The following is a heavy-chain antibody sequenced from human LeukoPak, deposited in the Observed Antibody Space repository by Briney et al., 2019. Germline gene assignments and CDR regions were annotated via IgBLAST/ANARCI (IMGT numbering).Heavy chain of an antibody. CDR3: ANRYSSGRGFTWYGMDV. Sequence: PGGSLRLSCAASEFTFSTYGMHWVRQAPGKGLEWAAFIRYDGTSTYYADSVKGRFTISRDNSKNTLYLQMNSLRAEDTAVYYCANRYSSGRGFTWYGMDVWGQGTTVTVSS. CDR2: IRYDGTST. V-gene: IGHV3-30*02. J-gene: IGHJ6*02. D-gene: IGHD6-19*01. CDR1: EFTFSTYG.